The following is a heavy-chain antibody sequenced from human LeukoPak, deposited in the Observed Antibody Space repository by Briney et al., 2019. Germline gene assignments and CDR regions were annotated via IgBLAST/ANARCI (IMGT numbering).Heavy chain of an antibody. CDR3: AKASSGWYADYYYYGMDV. CDR2: ISGSGGST. D-gene: IGHD6-19*01. J-gene: IGHJ6*02. CDR1: GFTFSSYA. V-gene: IGHV3-23*01. Sequence: GGSLRLSCAASGFTFSSYAMSWVRQAPGKGLEWGSAISGSGGSTYYADSVKGRFTISRDNSKNTLYLQMNSLRAEDTAVYYCAKASSGWYADYYYYGMDVWGQGTTVTVSS.